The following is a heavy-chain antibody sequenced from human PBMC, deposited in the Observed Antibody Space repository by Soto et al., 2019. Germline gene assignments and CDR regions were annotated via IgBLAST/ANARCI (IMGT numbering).Heavy chain of an antibody. Sequence: GGSLRLSCAASGFTLRTYTMNWVRQAPGKGLGWVSSISISSSDRYYADSVRGRFTISRDNAKNALYLQMNSLRADDTAVYFCVRGMNPLFGGQGTLVTVSS. V-gene: IGHV3-21*06. CDR1: GFTLRTYT. CDR2: ISISSSDR. CDR3: VRGMNPLF. J-gene: IGHJ4*01.